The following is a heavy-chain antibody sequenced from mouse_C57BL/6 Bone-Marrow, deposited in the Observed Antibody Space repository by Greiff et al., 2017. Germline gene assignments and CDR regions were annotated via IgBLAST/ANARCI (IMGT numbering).Heavy chain of an antibody. V-gene: IGHV1-59*01. D-gene: IGHD2-3*01. Sequence: QVQLKQPGAELVRPGTSVKLSCKASGYTFTSYWMHWVKQRPGQGLEWIGVIDPSDSYTNYNQKFKGKATLTVDTSSSTAYMQLSSLTSEDSAVYYCARCGGYFPPFDYWGQGTTLTVSS. J-gene: IGHJ2*01. CDR1: GYTFTSYW. CDR2: IDPSDSYT. CDR3: ARCGGYFPPFDY.